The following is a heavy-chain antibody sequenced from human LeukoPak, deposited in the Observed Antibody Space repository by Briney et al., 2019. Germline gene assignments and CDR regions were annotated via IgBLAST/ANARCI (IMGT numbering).Heavy chain of an antibody. CDR1: GFTFSSYG. J-gene: IGHJ4*02. V-gene: IGHV3-33*08. CDR3: ARDPGSSETFDY. Sequence: GGSLRLSCAASGFTFSSYGMHWVRQAPGKGLEWVAVIWYDGSNKYYADSVKGRFTISRDNSKNTLYLQMNSLRAEDTAVYYCARDPGSSETFDYWGQGTLVTVPS. CDR2: IWYDGSNK. D-gene: IGHD6-6*01.